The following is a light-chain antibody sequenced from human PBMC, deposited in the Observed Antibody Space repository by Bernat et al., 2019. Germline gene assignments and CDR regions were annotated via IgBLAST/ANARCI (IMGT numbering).Light chain of an antibody. CDR2: GVS. CDR3: CSYVSGQTGV. CDR1: SSDVGSYNL. J-gene: IGLJ3*02. V-gene: IGLV2-23*02. Sequence: QSALTQPASVSGSPGQSITISCTGTSSDVGSYNLVSWYQQHPGKAPKLMIYGVSKRPSGVSNRFSGSKSGNTASLTISGLQAEDEADYYCCSYVSGQTGVFGGGTKVTVL.